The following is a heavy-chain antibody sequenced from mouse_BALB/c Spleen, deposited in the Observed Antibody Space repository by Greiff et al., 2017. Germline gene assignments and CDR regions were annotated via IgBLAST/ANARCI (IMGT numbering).Heavy chain of an antibody. Sequence: EVKLLESGGGLVQPGGSMKLSCVASGFTFSNYWMNWVRQSPEKGLEWVAEIRLKSNNYATHYAESVKGRFTISRDDSKSSVYLQMNNLRAEDTGIYYCTRPGGYYDAMDYWGQGTSVTVSS. J-gene: IGHJ4*01. CDR1: GFTFSNYW. V-gene: IGHV6-6*02. CDR3: TRPGGYYDAMDY. CDR2: IRLKSNNYAT. D-gene: IGHD2-2*01.